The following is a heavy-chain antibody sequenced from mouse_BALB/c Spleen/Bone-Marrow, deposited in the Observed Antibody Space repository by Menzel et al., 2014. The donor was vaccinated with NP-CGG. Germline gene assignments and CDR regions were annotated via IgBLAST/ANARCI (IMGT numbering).Heavy chain of an antibody. CDR1: GYTFTDYI. Sequence: VQLQESGAGLGKPGASVKLSCKASGYTFTDYIINWVKQRPGQGLEWIGWFYPGSFHMKYNEKFKDRATLTAGKSSNTVYMELNRLTSEDSAVYLCARLEERGIYSDYHYAVDYWAKAPQSPSPQ. CDR2: FYPGSFHM. CDR3: ARLEERGIYSDYHYAVDY. D-gene: IGHD2-4*01. J-gene: IGHJ4*01. V-gene: IGHV1-62-2*01.